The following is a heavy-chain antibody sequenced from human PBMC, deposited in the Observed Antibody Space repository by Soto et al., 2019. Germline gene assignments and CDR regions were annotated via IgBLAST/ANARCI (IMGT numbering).Heavy chain of an antibody. J-gene: IGHJ4*02. CDR1: GFSLSINGVA. V-gene: IGHV2-5*02. CDR2: IYWDDDQ. D-gene: IGHD3-10*01. CDR3: AHKRDVSRGFKY. Sequence: QITLKESGPTLVKPTQTLTLTCTFSGFSLSINGVAVGWIRQPPGQALEWLALIYWDDDQRYNPSLKNRLTITKDTSRNQVVVTMTNMDPVDTATYYCAHKRDVSRGFKYWGQGTLVTVSS.